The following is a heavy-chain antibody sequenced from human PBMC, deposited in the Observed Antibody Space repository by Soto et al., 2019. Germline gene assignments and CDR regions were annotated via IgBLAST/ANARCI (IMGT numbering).Heavy chain of an antibody. CDR1: GGTFSSYA. CDR3: ARGSYNWNYYYYYGMDV. Sequence: SVKVSCKASGGTFSSYAISWARQAPGQGLEWMGGIIPIFGTANYAQKFQGRVTITADESTSTAYMELSSLRSEDTAVYYCARGSYNWNYYYYYGMDVWGQGTTVTVSS. V-gene: IGHV1-69*13. CDR2: IIPIFGTA. J-gene: IGHJ6*02. D-gene: IGHD1-20*01.